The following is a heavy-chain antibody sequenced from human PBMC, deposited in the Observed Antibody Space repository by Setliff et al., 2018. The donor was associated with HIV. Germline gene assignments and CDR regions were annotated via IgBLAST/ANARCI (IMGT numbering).Heavy chain of an antibody. CDR2: ITPIFGTT. CDR3: ATAGEMVTIGYSYYYMGV. Sequence: ASVKVSCKASGGTFSRNPISWVRQAPGQGLEWMGGITPIFGTTKYAQKFQGRVTITADESRTTAYLDLTSLRSEDTAVYYCATAGEMVTIGYSYYYMGVWGKGTTVTVSS. V-gene: IGHV1-69*13. J-gene: IGHJ6*03. D-gene: IGHD5-18*01. CDR1: GGTFSRNP.